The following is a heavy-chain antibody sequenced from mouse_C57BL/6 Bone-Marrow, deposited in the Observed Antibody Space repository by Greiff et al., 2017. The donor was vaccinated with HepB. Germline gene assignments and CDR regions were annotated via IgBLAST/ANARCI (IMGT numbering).Heavy chain of an antibody. CDR1: GFTFSSYA. V-gene: IGHV5-9-1*02. CDR3: TRITTVVAHWYFDV. CDR2: ISSGGDYI. D-gene: IGHD1-1*01. Sequence: EVQVVESGEGLVKPGGSLKLSCAASGFTFSSYAMSWVRQTPEKRLEWVAYISSGGDYIYYADTVKGRFTISRDNARNTLYLQMSSLKSEDTAMYYCTRITTVVAHWYFDVWGTGTTVTVSS. J-gene: IGHJ1*03.